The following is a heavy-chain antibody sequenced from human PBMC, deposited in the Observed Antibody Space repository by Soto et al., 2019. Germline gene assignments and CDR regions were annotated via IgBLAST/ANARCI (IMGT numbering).Heavy chain of an antibody. J-gene: IGHJ4*02. CDR3: ARVGDWSCSADSSCFDH. D-gene: IGHD3-22*01. CDR1: GYTLISYG. CDR2: ISAYNGNT. Sequence: GASVKVSCKASGYTLISYGISWVRQAPGQGLEWMGWISAYNGNTNYAQKLQGRVTMTTDTSTSTAYMELRSLRSDDTAVYYCARVGDWSCSADSSCFDHWGQGTMVTVAS. V-gene: IGHV1-18*01.